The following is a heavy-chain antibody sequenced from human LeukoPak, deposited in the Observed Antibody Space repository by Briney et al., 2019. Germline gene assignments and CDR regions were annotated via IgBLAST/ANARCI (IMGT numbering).Heavy chain of an antibody. CDR1: GFTFSSYG. CDR2: ISGSGGST. D-gene: IGHD6-19*01. J-gene: IGHJ6*02. CDR3: AKEVVPVAGTYYGMDV. Sequence: GGSLRLSCAASGFTFSSYGMHWVRQAPGKGLEWVSAISGSGGSTYYADSVKGRFTISRDNSKNTLYLQMNSLRAEDTAVYYCAKEVVPVAGTYYGMDVWGQGTTVTVSS. V-gene: IGHV3-23*01.